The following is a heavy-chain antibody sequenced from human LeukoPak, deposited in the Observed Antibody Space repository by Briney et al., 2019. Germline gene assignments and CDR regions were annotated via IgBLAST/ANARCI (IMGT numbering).Heavy chain of an antibody. D-gene: IGHD3-10*01. CDR1: LYTRTWYY. V-gene: IGHV1-2*02. CDR2: INPNNGGT. CDR3: ARDSGDEYFQY. Sequence: ASVKVSSKASLYTRTWYYIYCVRPAPGQGLEWMGWINPNNGGTNYAQKFQGRVTMTRDTSISTAYMELSRLRSDDTAVYYCARDSGDEYFQYWGQGTLVTVSS. J-gene: IGHJ1*01.